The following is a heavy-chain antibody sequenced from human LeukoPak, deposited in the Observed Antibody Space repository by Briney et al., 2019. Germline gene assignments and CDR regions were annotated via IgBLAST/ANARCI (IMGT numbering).Heavy chain of an antibody. CDR1: GGSICSSSYY. CDR2: IYYSGST. CDR3: ARHEEQQPSKPNWFDP. V-gene: IGHV4-39*01. D-gene: IGHD6-13*01. Sequence: SETLSLTCTVSGGSICSSSYYWGWIRQPPGKGLEWIGSIYYSGSTYYNPSLKSRVTISVDTSKNQFSLKLSSVTAADTAVYYCARHEEQQPSKPNWFDPWGQGTLVTVSS. J-gene: IGHJ5*02.